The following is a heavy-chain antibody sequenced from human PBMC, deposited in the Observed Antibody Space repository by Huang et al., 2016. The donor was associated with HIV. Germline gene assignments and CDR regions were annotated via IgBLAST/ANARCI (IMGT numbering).Heavy chain of an antibody. CDR1: GGTFSSYA. CDR2: IIPIFDTA. CDR3: ARDLNGDFDY. Sequence: QVQLMQSGAEVKKPGSSVKVSCKASGGTFSSYAISWVRQAPGEGLEWMGRIIPIFDTATYAQKFQGRVTITADESTGTAYMELSSLRSEDTAIYYCARDLNGDFDYWGQGTLVTVSS. D-gene: IGHD1-1*01. V-gene: IGHV1-69*18. J-gene: IGHJ4*02.